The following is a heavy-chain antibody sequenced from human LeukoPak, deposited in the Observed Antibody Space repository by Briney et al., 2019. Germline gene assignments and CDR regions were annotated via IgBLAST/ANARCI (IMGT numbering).Heavy chain of an antibody. Sequence: DPSETLSLTCTVSGGSISSSSYYWGWIRQPPGKGLEWIGSIYYSGSTYYNPSLKSRVTISVDTSKNQFSLKLSSVTAADTAVYYCARGHGYCSSTSCYTETTFDYWGQGTLVTVSS. CDR2: IYYSGST. CDR1: GGSISSSSYY. D-gene: IGHD2-2*02. J-gene: IGHJ4*02. CDR3: ARGHGYCSSTSCYTETTFDY. V-gene: IGHV4-39*01.